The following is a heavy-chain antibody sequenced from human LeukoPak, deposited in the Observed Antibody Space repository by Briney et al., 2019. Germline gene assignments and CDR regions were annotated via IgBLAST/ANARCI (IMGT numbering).Heavy chain of an antibody. CDR2: INPNSGGT. Sequence: GASVKVSCKASGYTFTGYYMHWVRHAPGQGLEWKGWINPNSGGTNYAQKFQGRVTMTRDTSISTAYMELSRLRSDDTAVYYCARGVLKMVATSPFDYWGQGTLVTVSS. CDR1: GYTFTGYY. CDR3: ARGVLKMVATSPFDY. J-gene: IGHJ4*02. V-gene: IGHV1-2*02. D-gene: IGHD5-24*01.